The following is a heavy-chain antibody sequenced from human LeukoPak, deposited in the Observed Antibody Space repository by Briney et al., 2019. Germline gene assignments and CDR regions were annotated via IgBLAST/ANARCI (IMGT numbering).Heavy chain of an antibody. CDR1: GYSISSGYY. J-gene: IGHJ4*02. CDR2: IYHSGST. Sequence: PSETLSLTCAVSGYSISSGYYWGWIRQPPEKGLEWIGSIYHSGSTYYNPSLKSRVTISVDTSKNQFSLKLSSVTAADTAVYYCARGVVVPAAPFDYWGQGTLVTVSS. V-gene: IGHV4-38-2*01. D-gene: IGHD2-2*01. CDR3: ARGVVVPAAPFDY.